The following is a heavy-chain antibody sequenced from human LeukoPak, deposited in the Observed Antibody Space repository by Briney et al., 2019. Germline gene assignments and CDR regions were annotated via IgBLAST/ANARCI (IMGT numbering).Heavy chain of an antibody. CDR2: IHTSGST. CDR3: ARRDISSGWSFDY. V-gene: IGHV4-4*07. Sequence: SETLSLTCTVSGGSISNYHWSWTRQPAGKGLEWIGQIHTSGSTNYNPPLKRRVSMSIDTTEDQVSLTIRSATAAGTAFYYCARRDISSGWSFDYWGQGTLVTVSS. CDR1: GGSISNYH. D-gene: IGHD6-19*01. J-gene: IGHJ4*02.